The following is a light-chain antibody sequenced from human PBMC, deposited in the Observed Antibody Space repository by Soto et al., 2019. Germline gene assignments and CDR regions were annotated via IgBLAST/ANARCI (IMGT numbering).Light chain of an antibody. CDR3: QQFGSVPCT. Sequence: IQMTQSPSSLSASVGDRVTITCQASQDITNYLIWYQQKPGKAPKLLIYDASSLGTGVSSRFSRSGSGTHFTLTISSLQPEDIATYSSQQFGSVPCTFGQWTKLEIK. CDR1: QDITNY. J-gene: IGKJ2*02. V-gene: IGKV1-33*01. CDR2: DAS.